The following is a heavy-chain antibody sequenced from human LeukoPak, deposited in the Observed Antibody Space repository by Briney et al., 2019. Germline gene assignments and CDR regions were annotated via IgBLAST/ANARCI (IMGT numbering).Heavy chain of an antibody. CDR2: IGGSGIRT. J-gene: IGHJ4*02. Sequence: PGGSLRLSCAASGFTFSNYGMSWVRQAPGKGLEWVSGIGGSGIRTYYADSVKGRFTISRDNSKNTLYLQMSSLRDEDTAVYYCAKDAHWILFDDWGQGTLVTVSS. CDR1: GFTFSNYG. CDR3: AKDAHWILFDD. V-gene: IGHV3-23*01. D-gene: IGHD2-2*03.